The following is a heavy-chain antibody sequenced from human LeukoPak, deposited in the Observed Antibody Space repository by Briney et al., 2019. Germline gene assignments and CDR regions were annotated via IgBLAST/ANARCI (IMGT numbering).Heavy chain of an antibody. CDR2: IIPIFGTA. Sequence: SVKVSCKASGGTFSSYAISWVRQAPGQGLEWMGGIIPIFGTANYAQKFQGRVTITADKSTSTAYMELSSLRSEDTAVYYCARRDPGSGSYYAFDIWGQGTMVTVSS. D-gene: IGHD3-10*01. V-gene: IGHV1-69*06. CDR3: ARRDPGSGSYYAFDI. J-gene: IGHJ3*02. CDR1: GGTFSSYA.